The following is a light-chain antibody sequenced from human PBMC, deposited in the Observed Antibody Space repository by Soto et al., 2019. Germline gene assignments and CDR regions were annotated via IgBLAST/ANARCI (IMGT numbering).Light chain of an antibody. CDR3: GTWDSSRGV. V-gene: IGLV1-51*01. CDR1: SSNIGNNY. J-gene: IGLJ2*01. Sequence: QSVLTQPPSVSAAPGQKVTISCSGISSNIGNNYVSWYQQLPGTAPKLLIYDNNKRPSGIPDRFSGSKSGTSATLGITGLQTGDEADYYCGTWDSSRGVFGGGTKLTVL. CDR2: DNN.